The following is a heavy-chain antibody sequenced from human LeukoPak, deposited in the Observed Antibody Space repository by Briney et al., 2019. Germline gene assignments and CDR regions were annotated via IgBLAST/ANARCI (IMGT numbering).Heavy chain of an antibody. CDR2: MYNSGSN. D-gene: IGHD3-10*01. V-gene: IGHV4-59*08. CDR1: GGSISSDY. Sequence: SETLSLTCTVSGGSISSDYWQWIRQPPGKGLEWIGYMYNSGSNNYNPSLKSRVTISIDMSKNQFSLKLTSVTAADTAVYYCATRGYWGQGTLVTVSS. CDR3: ATRGY. J-gene: IGHJ4*02.